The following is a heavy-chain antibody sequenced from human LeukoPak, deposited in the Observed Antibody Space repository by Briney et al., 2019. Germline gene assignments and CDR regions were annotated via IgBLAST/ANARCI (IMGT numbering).Heavy chain of an antibody. Sequence: PGGSLRLSCAASGFTFSSYEMNWVRQAPGKGLEWVSYISSSGSTIYYADSVKGRFTISRDNAKDSLYLQMNSLRAEDTAVYYCARDRRLRFLEWSSIGYFQHWGQGTLVTVSS. J-gene: IGHJ1*01. CDR3: ARDRRLRFLEWSSIGYFQH. CDR1: GFTFSSYE. V-gene: IGHV3-48*03. D-gene: IGHD3-3*01. CDR2: ISSSGSTI.